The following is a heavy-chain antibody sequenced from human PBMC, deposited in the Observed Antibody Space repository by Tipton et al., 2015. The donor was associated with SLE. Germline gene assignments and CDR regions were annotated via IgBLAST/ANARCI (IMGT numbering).Heavy chain of an antibody. J-gene: IGHJ4*02. D-gene: IGHD6-13*01. CDR2: ISYDGSNK. Sequence: SGFTFSSYAMHWVRQAPGKGLEWVAVISYDGSNKYYADSVKGRFTISRDNSKNTLYLQMNSLRAEDTAVYYCARGIAAAGVDYWGQGTLVTVSS. CDR3: ARGIAAAGVDY. CDR1: GFTFSSYA. V-gene: IGHV3-30-3*01.